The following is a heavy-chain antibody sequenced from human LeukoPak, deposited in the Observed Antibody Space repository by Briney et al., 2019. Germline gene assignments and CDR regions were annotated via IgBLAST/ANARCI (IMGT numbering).Heavy chain of an antibody. D-gene: IGHD3-22*01. Sequence: SLKVSCKASGGTFSSYAISWVRQAPGQGLEWMGGIIPIFGTANYAQKFQGRVTITADESTSTAYMELSSLRSEDTAVYYCATPKAFGDFYYDSSGYYFGSPYYYYYGMDVWGQGTTVTVSS. V-gene: IGHV1-69*13. CDR3: ATPKAFGDFYYDSSGYYFGSPYYYYYGMDV. CDR1: GGTFSSYA. J-gene: IGHJ6*02. CDR2: IIPIFGTA.